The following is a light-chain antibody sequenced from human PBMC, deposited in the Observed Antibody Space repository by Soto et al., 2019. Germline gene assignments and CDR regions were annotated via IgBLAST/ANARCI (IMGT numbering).Light chain of an antibody. J-gene: IGLJ1*01. Sequence: QPVLTQPPSVSGAPGQRVTISCTGSSSNIGAGYDVHWYQQLPGTAPKLIIYGNSNRPAGVPDRFSGSKYGTSASLAITVLQAEDEADYYCQSYDSSLSHYVFGTGTKLTVL. CDR1: SSNIGAGYD. CDR3: QSYDSSLSHYV. V-gene: IGLV1-40*01. CDR2: GNS.